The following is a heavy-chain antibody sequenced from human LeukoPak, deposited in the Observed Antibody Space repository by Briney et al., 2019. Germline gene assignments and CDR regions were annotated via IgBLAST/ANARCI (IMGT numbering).Heavy chain of an antibody. Sequence: SDTLSLTCAVSGYSISSNHWWGWIRQPPGKGLEWIGYIFYAGSTYYNPSLKSRVTMSVDTSKNQFSLRLSSVTAVDAAVYYCARIGPILGAAWVDYWGQGALVSVSS. D-gene: IGHD3-3*02. V-gene: IGHV4-28*01. CDR3: ARIGPILGAAWVDY. J-gene: IGHJ4*02. CDR1: GYSISSNHW. CDR2: IFYAGST.